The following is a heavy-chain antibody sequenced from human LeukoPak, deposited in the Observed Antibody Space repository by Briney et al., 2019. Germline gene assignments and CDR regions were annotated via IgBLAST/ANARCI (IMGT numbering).Heavy chain of an antibody. CDR3: ARLPSWGGHYFDY. V-gene: IGHV4-59*12. D-gene: IGHD3-16*01. J-gene: IGHJ4*02. CDR1: GASISSYY. CDR2: IYYSGST. Sequence: SETLSLTCNVSGASISSYYWSWIRQPAGKGLEWIGYIYYSGSTYYNPSLKNRVTISVDTSKNQFSLKLSSVTAADTAVYYCARLPSWGGHYFDYWGQGTLVTVSS.